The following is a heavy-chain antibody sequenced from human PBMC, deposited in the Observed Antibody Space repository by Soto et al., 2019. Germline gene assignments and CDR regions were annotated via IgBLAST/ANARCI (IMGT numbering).Heavy chain of an antibody. D-gene: IGHD3-16*01. CDR2: IIPIFGTP. V-gene: IGHV1-69*06. CDR3: ASLIMITFGGVTGGAFDI. CDR1: GVTFSRQD. J-gene: IGHJ3*02. Sequence: SVNVSCKASGVTFSRQDMRWVRQAPGQGREWMGGIIPIFGTPQYAEKFQGRVTITADKSTSTACMELSSLRSEDTAVYYCASLIMITFGGVTGGAFDIWGQGXMVTVSS.